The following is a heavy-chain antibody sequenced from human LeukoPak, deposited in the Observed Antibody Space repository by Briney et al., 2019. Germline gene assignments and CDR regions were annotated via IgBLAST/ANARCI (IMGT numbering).Heavy chain of an antibody. CDR2: IYYSGST. D-gene: IGHD5-24*01. J-gene: IGHJ4*02. CDR1: GGSISSSSYY. CDR3: ARDQLKMATSGDY. V-gene: IGHV4-39*07. Sequence: SETLSLTCTVSGGSISSSSYYWGWIRQPPGKGLEWIGSIYYSGSTYYNPSLKSRVTISVDSSKNQFSLKLSSVTAADTAVYYCARDQLKMATSGDYWGQGTLVTVSS.